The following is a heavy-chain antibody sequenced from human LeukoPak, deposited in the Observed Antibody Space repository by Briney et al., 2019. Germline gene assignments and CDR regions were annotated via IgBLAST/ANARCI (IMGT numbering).Heavy chain of an antibody. CDR1: GGSISSGGYY. CDR3: ARDSTPVTTWWGSCGEYYYYGMDV. D-gene: IGHD4-17*01. J-gene: IGHJ6*02. Sequence: SETLSLTCTVSGGSISSGGYYWSWIRQHPGKGLEWIGYIYYSGSTYYNPSLKSRVTISVDTSKNQFSLKLSSVTAADTAVYYCARDSTPVTTWWGSCGEYYYYGMDVWGQGTTVTVSS. V-gene: IGHV4-31*03. CDR2: IYYSGST.